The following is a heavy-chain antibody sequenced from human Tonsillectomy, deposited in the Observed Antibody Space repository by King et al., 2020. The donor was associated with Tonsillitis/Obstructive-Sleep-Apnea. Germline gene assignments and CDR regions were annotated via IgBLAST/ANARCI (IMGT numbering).Heavy chain of an antibody. CDR2: IRSKANSYAT. D-gene: IGHD2-2*01. V-gene: IGHV3-73*01. Sequence: VQLVESGGGLVQPGGSLKLSCAASGFTFSGSAMHWVRQASGKGLEWVGRIRSKANSYATAYAASVKGRFTISRDDSKNTAYLQMNSLKTEDTAVYYCTICLPSAPAARARDIYYYYFMDVWGKGTTVTVSS. CDR3: TICLPSAPAARARDIYYYYFMDV. CDR1: GFTFSGSA. J-gene: IGHJ6*03.